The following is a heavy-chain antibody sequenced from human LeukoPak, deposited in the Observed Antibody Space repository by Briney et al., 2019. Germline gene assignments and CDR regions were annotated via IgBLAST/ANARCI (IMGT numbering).Heavy chain of an antibody. Sequence: SETLSLTCAVYGGSFSGHYWSWIRQPPAKGLEWIGEINHSGSTNYNPPLKSRVTISVDTSKNQFSLKLSSVTAADTAVYYCARDSGYYVMGHVGNFDYWGQGTLVTVSS. V-gene: IGHV4-34*01. CDR1: GGSFSGHY. J-gene: IGHJ4*02. CDR2: INHSGST. CDR3: ARDSGYYVMGHVGNFDY. D-gene: IGHD3-22*01.